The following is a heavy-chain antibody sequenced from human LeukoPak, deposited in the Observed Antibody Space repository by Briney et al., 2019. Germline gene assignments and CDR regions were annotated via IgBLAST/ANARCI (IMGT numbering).Heavy chain of an antibody. CDR1: GGSITSHY. CDR3: TTTSGTSLIDS. Sequence: SETLSLTCTVSGGSITSHYWTWIRQPPGKGLEWLGYIHYSEGTNYNPSLQSRVTMSVDMSKNQFSLKLSSVTASDTAVYYCTTTSGTSLIDSWGQGTLVTVSS. J-gene: IGHJ4*02. CDR2: IHYSEGT. V-gene: IGHV4-59*11.